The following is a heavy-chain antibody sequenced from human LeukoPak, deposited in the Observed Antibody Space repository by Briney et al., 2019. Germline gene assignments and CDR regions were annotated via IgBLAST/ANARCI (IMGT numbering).Heavy chain of an antibody. Sequence: ASVKVSCKASGYTFIDYYMHWVRQAPGQGLEWMGWINPNSGGTYFAQKFQGRVTMTRDTSISTARMELSRLKSDDTAVYYCARYALDGYNNFDYWGQGTLVTVSS. V-gene: IGHV1-2*02. CDR3: ARYALDGYNNFDY. CDR2: INPNSGGT. J-gene: IGHJ4*02. CDR1: GYTFIDYY. D-gene: IGHD5-24*01.